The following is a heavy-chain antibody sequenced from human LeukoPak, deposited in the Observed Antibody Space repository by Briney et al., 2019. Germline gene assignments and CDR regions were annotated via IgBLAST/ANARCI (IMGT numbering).Heavy chain of an antibody. CDR3: ARASGYNYYYFDY. CDR2: INHSGST. Sequence: SETLSLTCAVYGGSFSGYYWSWIRQPPGKGLEWIGEINHSGSTNYNPSLKSRVTISVDTSTNHFSLKLSSVTAADTAVYYCARASGYNYYYFDYWGQGTLVTVSS. V-gene: IGHV4-34*01. CDR1: GGSFSGYY. D-gene: IGHD5-24*01. J-gene: IGHJ4*02.